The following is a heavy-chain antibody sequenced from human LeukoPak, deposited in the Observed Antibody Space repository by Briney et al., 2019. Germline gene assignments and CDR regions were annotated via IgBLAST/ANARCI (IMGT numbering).Heavy chain of an antibody. J-gene: IGHJ3*02. CDR2: ISASGAGT. V-gene: IGHV3-23*01. CDR1: GFTFSSYA. Sequence: GGSLRLSCATSGFTFSSYAMTWVRQAPGKGLEWVSSISASGAGTYYADSVQGRFTISRDNAKNSLILQMNSLRGEDTAVYYCARRFDIWGQGTVVTVSS. CDR3: ARRFDI.